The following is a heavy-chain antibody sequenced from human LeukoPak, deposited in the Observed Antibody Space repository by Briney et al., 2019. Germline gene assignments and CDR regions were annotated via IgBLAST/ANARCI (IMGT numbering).Heavy chain of an antibody. D-gene: IGHD2-8*02. Sequence: SETLSLTCTVSGGSIISSSYNRGWIRQPPGKGLEWIGTIYYSGTTYYNPSLQSRVTISVDTSKNEFSLKVNSVTAADTAVYYCARLPTGFPNWFDPWGQGTRVTVSS. V-gene: IGHV4-39*01. CDR3: ARLPTGFPNWFDP. CDR2: IYYSGTT. J-gene: IGHJ5*02. CDR1: GGSIISSSYN.